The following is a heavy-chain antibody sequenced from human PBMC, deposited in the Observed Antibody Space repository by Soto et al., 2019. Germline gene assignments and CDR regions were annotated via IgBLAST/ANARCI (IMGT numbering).Heavy chain of an antibody. CDR1: SFTFRNYK. D-gene: IGHD6-19*01. Sequence: PVRPMRLSWYSSSFTFRNYKMNLVRNTPGKGLEWVSQISIGSSSMDYAAAVKGRFTISRDNSKNTVYLQMNNLTAEDTAVYYCAKPHSSGWYGFDYWGQGSPVTVSS. CDR2: ISIGSSSM. CDR3: AKPHSSGWYGFDY. V-gene: IGHV3-23*01. J-gene: IGHJ4*02.